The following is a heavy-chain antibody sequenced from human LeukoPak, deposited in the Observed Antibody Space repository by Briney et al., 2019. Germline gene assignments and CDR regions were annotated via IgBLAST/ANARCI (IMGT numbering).Heavy chain of an antibody. Sequence: GGSLRLSCAASGFTFSNYSMNWVRQAPGKGLEWVSFITSSSGYIYYADSVKGRFTISRDNAKNSLYLQMNSLRAEDTAVYYCARDTYYFGSGRIDYWGQGTLVTVSS. CDR1: GFTFSNYS. D-gene: IGHD3-10*01. CDR3: ARDTYYFGSGRIDY. V-gene: IGHV3-21*01. CDR2: ITSSSGYI. J-gene: IGHJ4*02.